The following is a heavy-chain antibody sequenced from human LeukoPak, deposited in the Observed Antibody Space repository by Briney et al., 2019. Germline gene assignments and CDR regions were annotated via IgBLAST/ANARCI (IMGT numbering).Heavy chain of an antibody. Sequence: PSETLSLTCAVSGGSISRSNWRGWVRPPPGTGLEWIGEFYHRGRANYNPSLKSRVTISVAKSKNQFSLKLSSVTAADTAVYYCARNNGYSSSWSLLDSWGQGTLVTVSS. CDR3: ARNNGYSSSWSLLDS. J-gene: IGHJ4*02. D-gene: IGHD6-13*01. CDR1: GGSISRSNW. V-gene: IGHV4-4*02. CDR2: FYHRGRA.